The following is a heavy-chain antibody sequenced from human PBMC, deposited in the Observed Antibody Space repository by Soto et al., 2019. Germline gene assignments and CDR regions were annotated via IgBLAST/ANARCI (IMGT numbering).Heavy chain of an antibody. CDR2: ITAFNGKT. Sequence: QVQLVQSGAEVKKPGASVKVSCKTSGYTFRNYGISWVRQAPGQGLEWMGWITAFNGKTNYAQKFQGRVTMTTDTSTSTAYRELRSLRSDNTAVYYCARDFATTVVPADSWIDPWGQETLVTVSS. J-gene: IGHJ5*02. V-gene: IGHV1-18*01. CDR1: GYTFRNYG. CDR3: ARDFATTVVPADSWIDP. D-gene: IGHD4-17*01.